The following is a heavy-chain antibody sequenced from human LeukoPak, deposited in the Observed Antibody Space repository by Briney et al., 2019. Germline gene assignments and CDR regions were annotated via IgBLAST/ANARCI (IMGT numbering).Heavy chain of an antibody. J-gene: IGHJ3*02. V-gene: IGHV3-23*01. CDR1: GFTFSSYA. Sequence: GGSLRLSCAASGFTFSSYAMSWVRQAPGKGLEWVSAISGSGGSKYYADSVKGRFTISRDNSKNTLYMQMNSLRAEDTAVYYCAKGRQWLVDAFDIWGQGTMVTVSS. D-gene: IGHD6-19*01. CDR3: AKGRQWLVDAFDI. CDR2: ISGSGGSK.